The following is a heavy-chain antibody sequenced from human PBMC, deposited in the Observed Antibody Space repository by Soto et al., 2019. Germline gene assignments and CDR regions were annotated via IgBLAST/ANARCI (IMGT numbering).Heavy chain of an antibody. V-gene: IGHV4-59*01. CDR2: IYYSGST. CDR3: AREGEDSYGAFDY. D-gene: IGHD5-18*01. J-gene: IGHJ4*02. CDR1: GGSISSYY. Sequence: QVQLQESGPGLVKPSETLSLTCTVSGGSISSYYWSWIRQPPGKGLEWIGYIYYSGSTNYNPSLKSRVTISVDTSKNQFSLKLSSVTAADTAVYYCAREGEDSYGAFDYWGQGTLVTVSS.